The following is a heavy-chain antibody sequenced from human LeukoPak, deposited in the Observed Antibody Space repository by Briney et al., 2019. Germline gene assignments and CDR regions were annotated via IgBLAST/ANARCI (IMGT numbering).Heavy chain of an antibody. D-gene: IGHD2-2*01. Sequence: GGSLRLSCAASGFTFSTSAMSWVRQAPGKGLEWVSGISGSGDTTYYVDSVKGRFTISRDNSKSTLYLHMNSLRAEDTAVYYCAKKSSSAYAFDFWGQGTVVTVSS. CDR1: GFTFSTSA. CDR2: ISGSGDTT. J-gene: IGHJ3*01. CDR3: AKKSSSAYAFDF. V-gene: IGHV3-23*01.